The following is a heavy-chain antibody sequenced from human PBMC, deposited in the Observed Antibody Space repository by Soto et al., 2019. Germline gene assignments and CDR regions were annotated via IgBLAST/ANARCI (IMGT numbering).Heavy chain of an antibody. CDR3: TSSYSTSSSPDY. Sequence: SETLSLTCSVSCGSMRNYYWNWIRQPPGRGLEWIGYVYHSGSTNYNPSLKSRVSMSVDVSRNHFSLTLHSVTAADTAVYFCTSSYSTSSSPDYWGQGTLVTVS. CDR2: VYHSGST. V-gene: IGHV4-59*01. CDR1: CGSMRNYY. J-gene: IGHJ4*02. D-gene: IGHD6-6*01.